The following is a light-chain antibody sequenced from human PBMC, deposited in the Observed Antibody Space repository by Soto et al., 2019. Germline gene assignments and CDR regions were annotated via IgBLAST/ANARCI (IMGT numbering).Light chain of an antibody. CDR2: AAS. Sequence: DIQMTQSPSSLSASVGDRVTITCRASQSICSYLNWYQQKPAKAPKLLIYAASILQSGVPSRFSGSGSGADFTLAFSCLQPEGVETYCCQQSYSTPRTVREGTKVEIK. CDR3: QQSYSTPRT. J-gene: IGKJ1*01. CDR1: QSICSY. V-gene: IGKV1-39*01.